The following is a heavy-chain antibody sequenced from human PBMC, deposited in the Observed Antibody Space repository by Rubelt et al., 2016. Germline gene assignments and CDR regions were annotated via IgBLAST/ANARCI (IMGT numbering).Heavy chain of an antibody. CDR1: GGSISSYY. CDR2: INHRGSP. D-gene: IGHD3-10*01. V-gene: IGHV4-34*01. J-gene: IGHJ6*02. CDR3: ARVSEYYGSRSMDV. Sequence: QLQLQESGPGLVEPSETLSLTCTVSGGSISSYYWSWIRQPPGKGLEWIGEINHRGSPNYNPSLKSRVTISVDTSKNQFSLKRSSVTAADTAVYYCARVSEYYGSRSMDVWGQGTTVTVSS.